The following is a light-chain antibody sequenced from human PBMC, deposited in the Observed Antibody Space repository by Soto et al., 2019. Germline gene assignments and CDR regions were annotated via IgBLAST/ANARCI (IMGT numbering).Light chain of an antibody. V-gene: IGKV3-11*01. Sequence: EIVLTQSPATLSLSPGERATLSCRASQSVSNYLAWYQQKPGQAPRLLIYEASNRATGIPARFSGSGSGTDFTLTISSLEPEDVAVYYCQQRGNRPPWTFGQGTKVDI. J-gene: IGKJ1*01. CDR3: QQRGNRPPWT. CDR2: EAS. CDR1: QSVSNY.